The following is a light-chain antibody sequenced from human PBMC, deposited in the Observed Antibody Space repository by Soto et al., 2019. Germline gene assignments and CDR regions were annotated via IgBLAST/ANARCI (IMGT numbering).Light chain of an antibody. Sequence: DCQITQDPSSRHTLVAPRVTIKRRASQSISVWLAWHQQTAGKAPNLLIYEASRLESGLPTRFSGSGSETEFTLTSSLLQPGDAATYYWLHYNSYPPTFGQGTKVDIK. CDR1: QSISVW. J-gene: IGKJ1*01. CDR3: LHYNSYPPT. CDR2: EAS. V-gene: IGKV1-5*03.